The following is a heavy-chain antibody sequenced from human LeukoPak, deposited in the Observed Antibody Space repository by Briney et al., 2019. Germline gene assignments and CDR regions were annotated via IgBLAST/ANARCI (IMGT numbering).Heavy chain of an antibody. CDR1: GYTFTSYG. CDR3: ASRAGNSFHGFDV. CDR2: ISAYNGDT. D-gene: IGHD4-23*01. J-gene: IGHJ3*01. V-gene: IGHV1-18*01. Sequence: ASVKVSCRASGYTFTSYGINWVRQAPGQGLAWMGWISAYNGDTSSAQTLQGRITMTTDTSTSTAYMELRSLTSDDTAVYYCASRAGNSFHGFDVWGQGTMVTVSS.